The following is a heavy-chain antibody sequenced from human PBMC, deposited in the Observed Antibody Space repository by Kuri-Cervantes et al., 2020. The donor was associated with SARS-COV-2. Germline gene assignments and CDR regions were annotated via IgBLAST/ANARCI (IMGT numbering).Heavy chain of an antibody. CDR2: IYHSGST. CDR1: GYSISSGYY. CDR3: ARVRYCSSTSCRLGWYFDL. V-gene: IGHV4-38-2*01. D-gene: IGHD2-2*01. Sequence: SQTLSLTCAVSGYSISSGYYWGWIRQPPGKGLEWVGSIYHSGSTYYSPSLKSRFTISVDTSKNQFSLKLSSVTAADTAVYYCARVRYCSSTSCRLGWYFDLWGRGTLVTVSS. J-gene: IGHJ2*01.